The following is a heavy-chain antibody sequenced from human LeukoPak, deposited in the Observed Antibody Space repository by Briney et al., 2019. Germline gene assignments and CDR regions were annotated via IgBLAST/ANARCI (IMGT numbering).Heavy chain of an antibody. CDR1: GFTFSDYY. J-gene: IGHJ5*02. CDR2: ISRSGSTI. D-gene: IGHD2-2*01. Sequence: KTGGSLRLSCAASGFTFSDYYMTWTRRAPGKGLEWVSYISRSGSTIYYADSVKGRFTISRDNTKNSLYLQMNSLRAEDTAVYYCARAGYCGTTTCSYGWFDPWGQGTLVTVSS. V-gene: IGHV3-11*01. CDR3: ARAGYCGTTTCSYGWFDP.